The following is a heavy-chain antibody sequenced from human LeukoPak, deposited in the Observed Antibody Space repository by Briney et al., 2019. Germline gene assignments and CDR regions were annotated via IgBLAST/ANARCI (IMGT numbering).Heavy chain of an antibody. Sequence: SSETLSLTCTVSDDSISNYYWSWIRQPPGKGLEWIGYIYYSGGTTYNPSLKSRVTMSVDTSKNQFSLKLRSVTAADTALYYCARIYNSSQWLAPGDYGGQGTLVTVSS. D-gene: IGHD6-19*01. J-gene: IGHJ4*02. CDR3: ARIYNSSQWLAPGDY. V-gene: IGHV4-59*01. CDR2: IYYSGGT. CDR1: DDSISNYY.